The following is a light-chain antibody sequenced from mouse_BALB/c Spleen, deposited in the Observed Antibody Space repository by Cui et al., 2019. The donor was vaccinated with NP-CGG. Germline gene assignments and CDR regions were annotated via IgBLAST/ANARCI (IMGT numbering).Light chain of an antibody. Sequence: VATHDSAPTTSPGETVTLTCRSSTGAVTTSNYANWVQEKPDHLFTGLIGGTNNRVPGVPARFSGSLIGDKAALTITGAQTEDESIYFCALWYSNHWVFGGGTKLTVL. CDR1: TGAVTTSNY. CDR3: ALWYSNHWV. V-gene: IGLV1*01. CDR2: GTN. J-gene: IGLJ1*01.